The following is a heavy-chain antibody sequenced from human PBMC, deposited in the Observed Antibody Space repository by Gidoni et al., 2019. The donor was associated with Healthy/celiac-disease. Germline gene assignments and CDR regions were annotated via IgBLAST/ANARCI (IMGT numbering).Heavy chain of an antibody. Sequence: EVQLVESGGGLVQPGGSLRLSCAASGFTFSSYDMHWVRQATGKGLEWVSAIGTAGDTYYPGSVKGRFTITRENAKNSLYLKMNSLRAGDTAVYYCARSEAVAGTDAFDIWGQGTMVTVSS. D-gene: IGHD6-19*01. CDR3: ARSEAVAGTDAFDI. V-gene: IGHV3-13*01. CDR2: IGTAGDT. J-gene: IGHJ3*02. CDR1: GFTFSSYD.